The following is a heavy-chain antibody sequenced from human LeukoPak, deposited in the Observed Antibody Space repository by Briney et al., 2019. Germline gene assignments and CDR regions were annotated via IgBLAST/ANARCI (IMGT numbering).Heavy chain of an antibody. Sequence: GGSLRLSCAASGFTFSSYSMNWVRQAPGKGLEWVSYISSSSSTIYYADSVKGRFTISRDNTRNSLYLQMNSLRLEDTAVYYCVRGDDYVGFDFWGQGTLVTVSS. CDR1: GFTFSSYS. J-gene: IGHJ4*02. D-gene: IGHD4-23*01. V-gene: IGHV3-48*04. CDR3: VRGDDYVGFDF. CDR2: ISSSSSTI.